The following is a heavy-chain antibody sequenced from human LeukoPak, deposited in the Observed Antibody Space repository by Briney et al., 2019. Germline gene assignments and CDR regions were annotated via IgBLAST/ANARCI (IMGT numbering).Heavy chain of an antibody. V-gene: IGHV4-59*01. J-gene: IGHJ5*02. CDR1: GGSISSYY. D-gene: IGHD6-19*01. Sequence: SETLSLTCTVSGGSISSYYWSWIRQPPGKGLEWIGYIYYSGSTNYNPSLKSRVTISVDTSKNQFSLKLSSVAAADTAVYYCARDKSSGLYWFDPWGQGTLVTVSS. CDR3: ARDKSSGLYWFDP. CDR2: IYYSGST.